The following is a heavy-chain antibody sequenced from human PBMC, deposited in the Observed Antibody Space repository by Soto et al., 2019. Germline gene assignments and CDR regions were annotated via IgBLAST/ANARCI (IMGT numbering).Heavy chain of an antibody. Sequence: ASVKVSCKASGYTFTCYAISWVRQAPGQGLEWMGWISAYNGNTNYAQKLQGRVTMTTDTSTSTAYMELRSLRSDDTAVYYCARAQDTALDAFDIWGQGTMVTVSS. V-gene: IGHV1-18*01. CDR3: ARAQDTALDAFDI. CDR1: GYTFTCYA. J-gene: IGHJ3*02. D-gene: IGHD2-15*01. CDR2: ISAYNGNT.